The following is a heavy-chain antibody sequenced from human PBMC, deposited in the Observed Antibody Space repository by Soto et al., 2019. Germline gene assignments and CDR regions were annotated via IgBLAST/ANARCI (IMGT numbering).Heavy chain of an antibody. Sequence: SGPTLVNPTQTLTLTCTFSGFSLSTSQMCVTWIRQPPGKALEWLALIDWDDDKYYSTSLKTRLTISKDSSKNQVVLTMANMDPVDTATYFCARAYGPGTFFSLDYWGQGTPVTVPQ. CDR3: ARAYGPGTFFSLDY. CDR1: GFSLSTSQMC. V-gene: IGHV2-70*01. J-gene: IGHJ4*02. CDR2: IDWDDDK. D-gene: IGHD3-10*01.